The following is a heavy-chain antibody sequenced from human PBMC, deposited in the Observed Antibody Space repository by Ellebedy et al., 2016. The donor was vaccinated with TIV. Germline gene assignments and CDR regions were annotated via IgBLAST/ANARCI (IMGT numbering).Heavy chain of an antibody. CDR3: ARGIPIAVTSAEGF. CDR1: GGSISDYY. J-gene: IGHJ4*02. CDR2: MYTSGST. D-gene: IGHD6-19*01. V-gene: IGHV4-4*07. Sequence: SETLSLXXTVSGGSISDYYWSWIRQTAGKGLEWIGRMYTSGSTTYNPSLKSRATMSVDTSKNQFSLRLTSVTAADTAVYFCARGIPIAVTSAEGFWGQGTLVTVSS.